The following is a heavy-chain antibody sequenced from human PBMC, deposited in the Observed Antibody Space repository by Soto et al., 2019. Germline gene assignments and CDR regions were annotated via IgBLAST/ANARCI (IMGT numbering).Heavy chain of an antibody. Sequence: PEGSLRLSCEASGFSFNNFAMSWVRQAPGKVLAWVSGISGSGDRTHYIDSVKGRFTISRDNFKNTLYLQMNSWRAEATAAHYYAKASSYGDCRGSFRYYFIYWGQETLVTVST. J-gene: IGHJ4*02. V-gene: IGHV3-23*01. D-gene: IGHD3-16*02. CDR1: GFSFNNFA. CDR2: ISGSGDRT. CDR3: AKASSYGDCRGSFRYYFIY.